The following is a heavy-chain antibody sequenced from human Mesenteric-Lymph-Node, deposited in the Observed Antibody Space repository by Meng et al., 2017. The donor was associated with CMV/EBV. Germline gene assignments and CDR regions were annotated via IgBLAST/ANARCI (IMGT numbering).Heavy chain of an antibody. V-gene: IGHV3-9*01. CDR2: ISWNSGSI. CDR1: GFTFDDYA. J-gene: IGHJ6*02. Sequence: GGSLRLSCAASGFTFDDYAMHWVRQAPGKGLEWVSGISWNSGSIGYADSVKSRFTISRDNAKNSLYLQMNSLRAEDTALYYCAKDMSPEQDYYYGMDVWGQGTTVTVSS. CDR3: AKDMSPEQDYYYGMDV. D-gene: IGHD1-14*01.